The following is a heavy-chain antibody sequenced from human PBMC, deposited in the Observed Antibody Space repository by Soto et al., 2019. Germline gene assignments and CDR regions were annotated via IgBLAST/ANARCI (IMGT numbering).Heavy chain of an antibody. CDR1: GFSLSSTRMA. J-gene: IGHJ4*02. V-gene: IGHV2-5*02. Sequence: QITLKESGPTLVKSTQTLTLTCTFSGFSLSSTRMAVGWIRQPPGKALEWLALIYWDDDKRYSPFLKSRLTIXXXTXXNQGVLTMSNMDPVDTARYYCAHIVVAGLGYYFDYWGQGTLVTVSS. D-gene: IGHD6-19*01. CDR3: AHIVVAGLGYYFDY. CDR2: IYWDDDK.